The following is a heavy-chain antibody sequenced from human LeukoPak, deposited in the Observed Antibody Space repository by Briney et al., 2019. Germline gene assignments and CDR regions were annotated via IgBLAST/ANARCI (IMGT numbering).Heavy chain of an antibody. CDR1: GFTFSSYW. CDR3: AKVMVTTVTNYDYEYGMDV. J-gene: IGHJ6*02. D-gene: IGHD4-17*01. Sequence: GGSMRLSCAASGFTFSSYWMHWVRQAPGKGLVWVSRINSDGSSTSYADSVKGRFTISRDNSKNTLYLQMNSLRAEDTAVYYCAKVMVTTVTNYDYEYGMDVWGQGTTVTVSS. V-gene: IGHV3-74*01. CDR2: INSDGSST.